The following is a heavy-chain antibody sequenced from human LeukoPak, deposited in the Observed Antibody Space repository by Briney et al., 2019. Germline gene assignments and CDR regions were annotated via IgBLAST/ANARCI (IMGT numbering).Heavy chain of an antibody. Sequence: GGSLRLSCAASGFTFDDYAMHWVRQAPGKGLGWVSGTSWNSGSIGYADSVKGRFTISRDNATNSLLVQMTSVEDKATAFYYYEKGLDGPIRSDAIDVWGKGTMVTVST. CDR2: TSWNSGSI. V-gene: IGHV3-9*01. CDR3: EKGLDGPIRSDAIDV. CDR1: GFTFDDYA. J-gene: IGHJ3*01. D-gene: IGHD3-16*02.